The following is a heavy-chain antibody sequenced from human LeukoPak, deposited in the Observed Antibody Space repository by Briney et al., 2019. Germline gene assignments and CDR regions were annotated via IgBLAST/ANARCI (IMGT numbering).Heavy chain of an antibody. Sequence: GGSLRFSCSASGFTFTRHAMHWVRQAPGKGLEWVAYIRHDGSDKYYADSVKGRFTISRDNAKNSLYLQMNSLRAEDTAVYYCARDRGYSSSWYHYYYYYMDVWGKGTTVTVSS. CDR1: GFTFTRHA. CDR2: IRHDGSDK. CDR3: ARDRGYSSSWYHYYYYYMDV. V-gene: IGHV3-30*02. J-gene: IGHJ6*03. D-gene: IGHD6-13*01.